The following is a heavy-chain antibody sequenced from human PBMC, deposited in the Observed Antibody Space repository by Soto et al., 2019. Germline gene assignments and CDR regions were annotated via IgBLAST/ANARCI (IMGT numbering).Heavy chain of an antibody. Sequence: SVKASCKASGCTFSSYAISWVRQAPGQGLEWMGGSIPIFGTANYAQKFQGRVTITADESTSTAYMELSSLRSEDTAVYYCARDPPRYDILTGSPAAPLSAYGMDVWGQGTTVTFSS. D-gene: IGHD3-9*01. J-gene: IGHJ6*02. CDR1: GCTFSSYA. V-gene: IGHV1-69*13. CDR2: SIPIFGTA. CDR3: ARDPPRYDILTGSPAAPLSAYGMDV.